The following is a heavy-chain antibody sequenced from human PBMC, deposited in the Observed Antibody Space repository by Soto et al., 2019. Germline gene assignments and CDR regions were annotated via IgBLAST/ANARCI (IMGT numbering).Heavy chain of an antibody. CDR2: IYYSGST. D-gene: IGHD6-6*01. J-gene: IGHJ4*02. V-gene: IGHV4-31*03. Sequence: SETLYLTCTVSGGSISSGGYYWSWIRQHPGKGLEWIGYIYYSGSTYYNPSLKSRVTISVDTSKNQFSLKLSSVTAADTAVYYCARSAYSSSSVYWGQGTLVTVSS. CDR1: GGSISSGGYY. CDR3: ARSAYSSSSVY.